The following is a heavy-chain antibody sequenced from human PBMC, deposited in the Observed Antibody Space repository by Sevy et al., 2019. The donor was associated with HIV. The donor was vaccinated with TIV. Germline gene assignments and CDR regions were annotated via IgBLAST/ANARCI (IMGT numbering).Heavy chain of an antibody. CDR1: GYTFTSYG. CDR2: ISAYNGNT. Sequence: ASVKVSCKASGYTFTSYGISWVRQAPAQGLEWMGWISAYNGNTNYAQKLQGRVTMTTDTSTSTAYMELRSLRSDDAAVYYCARGGRYCSSTSCYTRGWFDPWGQGTLVTVSS. J-gene: IGHJ5*02. CDR3: ARGGRYCSSTSCYTRGWFDP. D-gene: IGHD2-2*01. V-gene: IGHV1-18*01.